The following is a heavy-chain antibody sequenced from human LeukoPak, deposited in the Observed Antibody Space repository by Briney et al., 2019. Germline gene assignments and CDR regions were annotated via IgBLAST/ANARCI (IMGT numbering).Heavy chain of an antibody. J-gene: IGHJ5*02. Sequence: SETLSLTCAVSGGSLSSGGYSWSWIRQPPGKGLEWIGYIYQTGSTYYNPSLKSRVTISVDRSKNQFSLELTSVTAADTAVYYCVRGTLKNWFDPWGQGTLVTVSS. CDR1: GGSLSSGGYS. CDR2: IYQTGST. CDR3: VRGTLKNWFDP. V-gene: IGHV4-30-2*01.